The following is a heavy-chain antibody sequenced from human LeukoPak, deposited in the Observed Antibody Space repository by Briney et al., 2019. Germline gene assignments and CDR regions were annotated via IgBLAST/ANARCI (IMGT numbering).Heavy chain of an antibody. CDR3: ARADRGGSCYIDY. Sequence: SETLSLTCTVSGGSISSSSYYWGWIRQPPGTGLEWIGSIYYSGSTYYNPSLKSRVTISVDTSKNQFSLKLSSVTAADTAVYYCARADRGGSCYIDYWGQGTLVTVSS. D-gene: IGHD2-15*01. J-gene: IGHJ4*02. CDR1: GGSISSSSYY. CDR2: IYYSGST. V-gene: IGHV4-39*07.